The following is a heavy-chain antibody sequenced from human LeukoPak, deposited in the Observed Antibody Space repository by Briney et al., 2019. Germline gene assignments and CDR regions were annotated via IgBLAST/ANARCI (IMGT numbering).Heavy chain of an antibody. J-gene: IGHJ3*02. CDR2: TYYRSKWYN. CDR1: GDSFSSNSAA. D-gene: IGHD2-2*01. CDR3: ARGEYCSSTSCYSVGIDAFDI. Sequence: SQTLSLTCALSGDSFSSNSAAWNWIRQSPSRGLEWLGRTYYRSKWYNDYAVSVKSRITINPDTSKNQFSLQLNSVTPEDTAVYYCARGEYCSSTSCYSVGIDAFDIWGQGTMVTVSS. V-gene: IGHV6-1*01.